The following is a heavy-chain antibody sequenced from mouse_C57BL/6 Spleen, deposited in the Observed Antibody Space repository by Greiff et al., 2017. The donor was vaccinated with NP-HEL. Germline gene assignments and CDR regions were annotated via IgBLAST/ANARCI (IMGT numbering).Heavy chain of an antibody. D-gene: IGHD2-1*01. Sequence: QVQLQQSGAELARPGASVTLSCKASGYTFTSYGISWVKQRPGQGLEWIGAIYPRSGNTYYNEKFKGKATLTADKSSSTAYMELRSLTSEDSAVYFCANGNSFADWGQGTLVTVAA. J-gene: IGHJ3*01. CDR1: GYTFTSYG. CDR2: IYPRSGNT. V-gene: IGHV1-81*01. CDR3: ANGNSFAD.